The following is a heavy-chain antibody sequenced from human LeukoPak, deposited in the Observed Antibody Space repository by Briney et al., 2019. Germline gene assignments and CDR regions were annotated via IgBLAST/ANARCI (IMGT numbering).Heavy chain of an antibody. J-gene: IGHJ5*02. CDR3: AKRGYCSSTSCSGAFDP. CDR1: GYTYTNYD. V-gene: IGHV1-8*03. D-gene: IGHD2-2*01. Sequence: ASVKVSCKASGYTYTNYDINWVRQATGQGLEWLGWMNPNSGNTVHAQNFQGRVTIARNTSISTAYMELSRLRSDDTAVYYCAKRGYCSSTSCSGAFDPWGQGTLVTVSS. CDR2: MNPNSGNT.